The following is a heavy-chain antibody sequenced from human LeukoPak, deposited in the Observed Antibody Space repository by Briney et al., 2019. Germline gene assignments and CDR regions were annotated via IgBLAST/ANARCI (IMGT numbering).Heavy chain of an antibody. CDR2: ISAYNGNT. CDR1: GYTFTSYY. Sequence: ASVKVSCKASGYTFTSYYMHWVRQAPGQGLEWMGWISAYNGNTNYAQKLQGRVTMTTDTSTSTAYMELRSLRSDDTAVYYCARVTIAVAGIWFDPWGQGTLVTVSS. D-gene: IGHD6-19*01. J-gene: IGHJ5*02. CDR3: ARVTIAVAGIWFDP. V-gene: IGHV1-18*04.